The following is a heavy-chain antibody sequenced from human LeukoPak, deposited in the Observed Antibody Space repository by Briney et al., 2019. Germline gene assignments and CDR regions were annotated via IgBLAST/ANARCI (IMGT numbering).Heavy chain of an antibody. D-gene: IGHD3-22*01. CDR1: GYTFTSYY. CDR3: ARGGVVPFKHYYDSSGYSR. V-gene: IGHV1-46*01. J-gene: IGHJ4*02. CDR2: INPSGGST. Sequence: ASVKVSCKASGYTFTSYYMHWVRQAPGQGLEWMGIINPSGGSTSYAQKFQGRVTMTRDTSTSTVYMELSSLRSEDTAVYYCARGGVVPFKHYYDSSGYSRWGQGTLVTVSS.